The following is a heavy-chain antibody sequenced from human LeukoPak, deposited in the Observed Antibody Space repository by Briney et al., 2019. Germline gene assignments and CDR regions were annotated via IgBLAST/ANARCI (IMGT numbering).Heavy chain of an antibody. CDR2: IYTSGST. J-gene: IGHJ4*02. D-gene: IGHD4-17*01. CDR3: ARTSGYETVHGDYDRRFDY. Sequence: PSETLSLTCTVSGGSISSDSYYWTWIRQPAGKGLEWIGRIYTSGSTDYNPSLKSRVTISLDTSKNQFSLNLNSVTAADTAVYYCARTSGYETVHGDYDRRFDYWGQGTLVTVSS. V-gene: IGHV4-61*02. CDR1: GGSISSDSYY.